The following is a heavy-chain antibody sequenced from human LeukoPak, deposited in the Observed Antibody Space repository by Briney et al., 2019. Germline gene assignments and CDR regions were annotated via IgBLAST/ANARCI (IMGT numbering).Heavy chain of an antibody. CDR2: INPNSGGT. CDR3: AREPTSYSYDLDNWFDP. Sequence: GASVKVSCKASGYTFTRYYMHWVRQAPGQGLERMGWINPNSGGTNYAQKIQGRVTMTRDTAISTAYMEMRRVRADDTAGYYCAREPTSYSYDLDNWFDPWGQGTLVTVSS. CDR1: GYTFTRYY. V-gene: IGHV1-2*02. D-gene: IGHD5-18*01. J-gene: IGHJ5*02.